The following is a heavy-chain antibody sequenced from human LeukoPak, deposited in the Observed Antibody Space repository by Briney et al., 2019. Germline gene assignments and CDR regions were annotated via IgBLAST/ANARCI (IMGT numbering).Heavy chain of an antibody. CDR2: ISSSGSTI. CDR1: GFTFSDYY. V-gene: IGHV3-11*04. J-gene: IGHJ3*02. D-gene: IGHD2-2*01. CDR3: ASRQPSGSCSSTSCHRAFDI. Sequence: GGSLRLSCAASGFTFSDYYMSWIRQAPGKGLEWVSYISSSGSTIYYADSVKGRFTISRDNSKNTLYLKMNSLRAEDTAVYYCASRQPSGSCSSTSCHRAFDIWGQGTMVTVSS.